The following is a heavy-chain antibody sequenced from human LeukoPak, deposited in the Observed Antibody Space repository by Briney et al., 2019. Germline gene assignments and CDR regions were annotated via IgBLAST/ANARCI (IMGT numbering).Heavy chain of an antibody. V-gene: IGHV3-48*03. CDR2: ISSSDTTI. Sequence: GGSLRLSCAASGFTFSSYEMTWVRQAPGKGLEWVSNISSSDTTIHYADSVKGRFTISRDNARNSMYLQMNSLRAEDTAVYYCARSRRDNYYYYYGMDVWGQGTTVTVSS. J-gene: IGHJ6*02. CDR1: GFTFSSYE. CDR3: ARSRRDNYYYYYGMDV. D-gene: IGHD5-24*01.